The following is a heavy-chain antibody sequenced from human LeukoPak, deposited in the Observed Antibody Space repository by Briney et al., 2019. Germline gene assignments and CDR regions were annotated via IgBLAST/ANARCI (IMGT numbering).Heavy chain of an antibody. D-gene: IGHD1-26*01. CDR2: IHTSAST. V-gene: IGHV4-4*07. CDR1: GASIRSCS. Sequence: SSETLSLICSVSGASIRSCSWSWLRQPAGKGLEWIGRIHTSASTEYNPSLKSRVTMSVDTSKNQFSLKLNSVTAADTAVYFCARDDNSEYSDDAFDIWGQGTLVTVSS. J-gene: IGHJ3*02. CDR3: ARDDNSEYSDDAFDI.